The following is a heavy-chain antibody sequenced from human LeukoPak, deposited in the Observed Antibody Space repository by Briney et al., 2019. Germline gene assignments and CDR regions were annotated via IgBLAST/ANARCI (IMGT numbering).Heavy chain of an antibody. V-gene: IGHV4-59*01. J-gene: IGHJ6*03. CDR2: IYYSGST. CDR1: GGSISSYY. Sequence: PSETLSLTCTVSGGSISSYYWSWIRQPPGKGLEWIGNIYYSGSTNYNPSLKSRVTISVDTSKNQFSLKLSSVTAADTAVYYCTRGSIAYYYTDVWGKGTTVTISS. D-gene: IGHD3-22*01. CDR3: TRGSIAYYYTDV.